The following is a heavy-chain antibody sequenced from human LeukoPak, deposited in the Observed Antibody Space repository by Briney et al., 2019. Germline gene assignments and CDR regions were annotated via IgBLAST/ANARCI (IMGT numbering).Heavy chain of an antibody. D-gene: IGHD3-3*01. Sequence: PSETLSLTCAVYGGSFSGYYWSWIRQPPGKGLEWIGEINHSGSTNYNPSLKSRVTISVDTSKNQFSLKLSSVTAADTAVYYCARRDITIFGVVHAFDIWGQGTMVTVSS. V-gene: IGHV4-34*01. J-gene: IGHJ3*02. CDR3: ARRDITIFGVVHAFDI. CDR2: INHSGST. CDR1: GGSFSGYY.